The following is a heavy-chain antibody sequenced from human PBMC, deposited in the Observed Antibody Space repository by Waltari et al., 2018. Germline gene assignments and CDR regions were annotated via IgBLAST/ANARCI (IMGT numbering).Heavy chain of an antibody. CDR1: GGSISGFY. CDR3: ARGGGGDWEWFDP. V-gene: IGHV4-59*01. Sequence: QVQLQESGPSLLKPSETLSLIGTVSGGSISGFYWSWVRQPPGKGLDWIGYIYYPGSTNFNPSLTSRVTMSVDTSKNQFSLKLSSVTAADTAFYYCARGGGGDWEWFDPWGQGTLVTVSS. D-gene: IGHD2-21*02. CDR2: IYYPGST. J-gene: IGHJ5*02.